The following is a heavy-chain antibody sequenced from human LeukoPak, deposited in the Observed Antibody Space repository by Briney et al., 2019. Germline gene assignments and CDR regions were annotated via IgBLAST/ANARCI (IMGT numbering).Heavy chain of an antibody. V-gene: IGHV1-69*04. CDR2: IIPILGIA. CDR3: ARGTDTGYFDY. D-gene: IGHD5-18*01. J-gene: IGHJ4*02. CDR1: GYTFTSYG. Sequence: SVKVSCKASGYTFTSYGSSWVRQAPGQGLEWMGRIIPILGIANYAQKFQGRVTITADKSTSTAYMELSSLRSEDTAVYYCARGTDTGYFDYWGQGTLVTVSS.